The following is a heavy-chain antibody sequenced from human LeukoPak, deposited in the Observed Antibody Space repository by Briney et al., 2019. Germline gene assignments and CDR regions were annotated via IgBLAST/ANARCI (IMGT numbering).Heavy chain of an antibody. CDR2: VSSGSGYI. CDR3: ARGGRSLPFDY. CDR1: GLSFSSYT. V-gene: IGHV3-21*06. D-gene: IGHD4-17*01. Sequence: GGSLRLSCAASGLSFSSYTMNWVRQASGKGLEWVSSVSSGSGYISYADSVKGRFTISRDNAKNSLYLQMNSLRAEDTAVYYCARGGRSLPFDYWGQGTLVTVSS. J-gene: IGHJ4*02.